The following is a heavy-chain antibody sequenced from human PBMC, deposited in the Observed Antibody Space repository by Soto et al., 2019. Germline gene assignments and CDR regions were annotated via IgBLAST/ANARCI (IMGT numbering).Heavy chain of an antibody. V-gene: IGHV1-18*04. CDR1: GYTFTSYG. CDR3: ARDGIVLMVYVDAFDI. Sequence: ASVKVSCKASGYTFTSYGISWVRQAPGQGLEWMGWISAYNGNTNYAQKLQGRVTMTTDTSTSTAYMELRSLRSGDTAVYYCARDGIVLMVYVDAFDIWGQGTMVTVSS. J-gene: IGHJ3*02. CDR2: ISAYNGNT. D-gene: IGHD2-8*01.